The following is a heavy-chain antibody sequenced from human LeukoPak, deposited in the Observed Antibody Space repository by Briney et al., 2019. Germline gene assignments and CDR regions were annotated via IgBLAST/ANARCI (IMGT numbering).Heavy chain of an antibody. J-gene: IGHJ4*02. CDR2: ISSSSSYI. CDR3: ARDMGYSGYVALDY. CDR1: GFTFSSYS. D-gene: IGHD5-12*01. V-gene: IGHV3-21*01. Sequence: GGSLRLSCAASGFTFSSYSMTWVRQAPGKGLEWVSSISSSSSYIYYADSVKGRFTISRDNAKNSLYLQMNSLRAEDTAVYYCARDMGYSGYVALDYWGQGTLVTVSS.